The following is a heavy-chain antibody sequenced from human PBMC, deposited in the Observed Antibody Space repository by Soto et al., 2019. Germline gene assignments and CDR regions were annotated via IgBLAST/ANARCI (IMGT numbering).Heavy chain of an antibody. Sequence: SVKVSCKASGGTFSSYAISWVRQAPGQGLEWMGGIIPIFGTANYAQKFQGRVTITADESTSTAYMELSSLRSEDTAVYYCARYYCSGGSCYDDDYYYGMDVWGQGTTVTVSS. D-gene: IGHD2-15*01. CDR1: GGTFSSYA. J-gene: IGHJ6*02. CDR3: ARYYCSGGSCYDDDYYYGMDV. CDR2: IIPIFGTA. V-gene: IGHV1-69*13.